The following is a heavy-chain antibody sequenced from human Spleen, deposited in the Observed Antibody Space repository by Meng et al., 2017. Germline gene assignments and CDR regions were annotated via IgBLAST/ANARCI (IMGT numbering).Heavy chain of an antibody. CDR3: ARSASSWRTDDAFDI. CDR1: GGSLSRYY. D-gene: IGHD6-13*01. CDR2: ISYSGST. J-gene: IGHJ3*02. V-gene: IGHV4-59*01. Sequence: GSLRLSCSVSGGSLSRYYWSWIRQPPGKGLEWIGYISYSGSTNYSPSLKSRLSLSVDTSKTQFSLRLSSVTAADTAVYYCARSASSWRTDDAFDIWGQGTVVTVSS.